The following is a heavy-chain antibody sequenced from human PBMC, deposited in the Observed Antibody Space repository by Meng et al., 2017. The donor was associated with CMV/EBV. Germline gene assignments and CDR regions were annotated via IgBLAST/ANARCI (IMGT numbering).Heavy chain of an antibody. Sequence: VRLEASGPGLVKPSETLSLTCSVSGGFFSGFFWTWIRQPAGKGLEWIGRIYSTGGTNYNPSFESRVTISLDGSNNQFSLKLNSVTAADTAIYYCARERGDDSGYNFDSWGQGTLVTVSS. CDR1: GGFFSGFF. D-gene: IGHD3-22*01. J-gene: IGHJ4*02. V-gene: IGHV4-4*07. CDR3: ARERGDDSGYNFDS. CDR2: IYSTGGT.